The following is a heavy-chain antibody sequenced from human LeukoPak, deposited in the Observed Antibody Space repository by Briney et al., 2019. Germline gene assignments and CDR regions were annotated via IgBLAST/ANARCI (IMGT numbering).Heavy chain of an antibody. CDR1: GGSLSSYY. V-gene: IGHV4-59*12. D-gene: IGHD3-22*01. CDR3: ARGPYYYDSSGNFDY. Sequence: SETLSLTCTVSGGSLSSYYWSWIRQPPGEGLEWIGDIYYSGSTNYNPSLKSQVTISVDTSKNQFSLKLSSVTAADKAVYYCARGPYYYDSSGNFDYWGQGILVTVST. J-gene: IGHJ4*01. CDR2: IYYSGST.